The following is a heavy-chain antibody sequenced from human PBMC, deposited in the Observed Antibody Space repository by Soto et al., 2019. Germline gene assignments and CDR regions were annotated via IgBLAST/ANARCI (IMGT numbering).Heavy chain of an antibody. Sequence: PSETLSLTCTVSGVSISSGGYYWSWIRQHPGKGLEWIGYIYYSGSTYYNPSLKSRVTISVDTSKNQFSLKLSSVTAADTAVYYCVRERNYDSSGYSYYYGMDVWGQGTTVTVSS. CDR2: IYYSGST. V-gene: IGHV4-31*03. D-gene: IGHD3-22*01. CDR3: VRERNYDSSGYSYYYGMDV. J-gene: IGHJ6*02. CDR1: GVSISSGGYY.